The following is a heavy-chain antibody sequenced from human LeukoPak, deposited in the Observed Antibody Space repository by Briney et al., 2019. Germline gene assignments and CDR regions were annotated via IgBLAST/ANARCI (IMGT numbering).Heavy chain of an antibody. D-gene: IGHD3-10*01. CDR2: IYTSGST. J-gene: IGHJ4*02. Sequence: SETLSLTCTVSGGSISSGSYYWSWIRQPAGKGLEWIGRIYTSGSTNYNPSLKSRVTISVDTSKNQFSLKLSSVTAADTAVYYCAREFLGYGSGSVSDYWGQGTLVTVSS. CDR1: GGSISSGSYY. CDR3: AREFLGYGSGSVSDY. V-gene: IGHV4-61*02.